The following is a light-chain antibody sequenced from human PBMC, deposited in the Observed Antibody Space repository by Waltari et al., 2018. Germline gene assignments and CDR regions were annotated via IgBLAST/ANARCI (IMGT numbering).Light chain of an antibody. CDR3: AAWDDSLTGVV. CDR1: SSNIGSNT. V-gene: IGLV1-44*01. J-gene: IGLJ2*01. CDR2: SNT. Sequence: QSVLTQPPSASGTPGQRVTISCSGGSSNIGSNTVNWYQQLPGTAPKLLIYSNTRRPSGVPDRCSGSRSGTSASLAISGLQSEDEADYSGAAWDDSLTGVVFGGGTKLTVL.